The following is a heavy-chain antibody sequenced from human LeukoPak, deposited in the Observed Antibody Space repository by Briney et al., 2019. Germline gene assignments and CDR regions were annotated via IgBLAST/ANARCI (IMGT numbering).Heavy chain of an antibody. J-gene: IGHJ4*02. D-gene: IGHD3-10*01. V-gene: IGHV3-48*03. Sequence: GGSLRLSCAASGFTFSSYEMNWVRQAPGKGLEWVSFISGSGSTIYYADSVKGRFTISRDNAKNSLYLQMNSLRAEDTAVYYCAGDSYGLNYWGQGTLVTVSS. CDR1: GFTFSSYE. CDR3: AGDSYGLNY. CDR2: ISGSGSTI.